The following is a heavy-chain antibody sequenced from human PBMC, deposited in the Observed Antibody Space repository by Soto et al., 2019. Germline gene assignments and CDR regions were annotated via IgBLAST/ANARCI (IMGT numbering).Heavy chain of an antibody. D-gene: IGHD5-18*01. CDR1: GFTFSSYA. V-gene: IGHV3-23*01. CDR3: AKESVDTAMVWDGYRYYGMDV. CDR2: ISGSGGST. Sequence: EVQLLESGGGLVQPGGSLRLSCAASGFTFSSYAMSWVRQAPGKGLEWVSAISGSGGSTYYADSVKGRFTISRDNSKNTLYLQMNSLRAEDTAVYYCAKESVDTAMVWDGYRYYGMDVWGQGTTVTVSS. J-gene: IGHJ6*02.